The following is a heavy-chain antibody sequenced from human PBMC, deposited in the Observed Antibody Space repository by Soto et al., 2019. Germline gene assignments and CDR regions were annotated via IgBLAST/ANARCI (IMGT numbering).Heavy chain of an antibody. Sequence: GVSLRLSCTVSGFAFNNYGINWVRQAPGKGLEWVSSISKSDYTYYSDSVKGRFTISRDNAKNSVSLQMNTLRVEDTAVYYCAREDSIIIPAVSDFWGQGTLVIV. CDR1: GFAFNNYG. V-gene: IGHV3-21*01. CDR2: ISKSDYT. D-gene: IGHD2-2*01. J-gene: IGHJ4*02. CDR3: AREDSIIIPAVSDF.